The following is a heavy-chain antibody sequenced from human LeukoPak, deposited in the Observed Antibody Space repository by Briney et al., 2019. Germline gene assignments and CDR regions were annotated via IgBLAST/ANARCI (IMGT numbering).Heavy chain of an antibody. CDR2: INPSGGST. CDR1: GYTFTSYY. CDR3: ARVSIVGAPDDY. Sequence: ASVKVSCKASGYTFTSYYMHWVRQAPGQGLEWMGIINPSGGSTSYAQKFQGRVTMTTDTSTSTAYMELRSLRSDDTAVYYCARVSIVGAPDDYWGQGTLVTVSS. J-gene: IGHJ4*02. D-gene: IGHD1-26*01. V-gene: IGHV1-46*01.